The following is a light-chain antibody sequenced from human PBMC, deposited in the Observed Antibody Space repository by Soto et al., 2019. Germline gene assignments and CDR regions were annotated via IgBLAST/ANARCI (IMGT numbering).Light chain of an antibody. V-gene: IGKV3-11*01. CDR1: QSVSKY. Sequence: EIVLTQSPATLSLSPGERATLSCRASQSVSKYLAWYQQKPGQAPRLLIYDASNRATGIPARFSGSGSGTDVTLTISSLEPEDFAVYCCQQRSNWLTFGGGTKVEIK. J-gene: IGKJ4*01. CDR3: QQRSNWLT. CDR2: DAS.